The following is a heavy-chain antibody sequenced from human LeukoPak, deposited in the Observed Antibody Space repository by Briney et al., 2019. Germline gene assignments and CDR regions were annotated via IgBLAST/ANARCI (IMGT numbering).Heavy chain of an antibody. V-gene: IGHV6-1*01. Sequence: SQTLSLTCAISGNSVSTNSATWTWIRQSPSRGLEWLGRTYYRSKWYSDYAVSVSGRITINPDTSKNQFSLQLNSVTPEDTAVYFCVREGIAVTGLDYWGQGTPVTVSS. J-gene: IGHJ4*02. CDR1: GNSVSTNSAT. CDR2: TYYRSKWYS. D-gene: IGHD6-13*01. CDR3: VREGIAVTGLDY.